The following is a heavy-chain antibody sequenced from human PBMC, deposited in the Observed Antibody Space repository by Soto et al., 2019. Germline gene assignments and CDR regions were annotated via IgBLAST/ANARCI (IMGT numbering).Heavy chain of an antibody. CDR3: AKAGYCSSTSCPTFDY. Sequence: EVQLLESGGDLVQPGGSLRLSCAASGFTFSSYAMSWVRQAPGKGLECVSSISGSGSSTCYADSVKGRCTISRDNSKNTVYLQMNSLRAEDTAVYYCAKAGYCSSTSCPTFDYWGQGTLVTVSS. CDR2: ISGSGSST. J-gene: IGHJ4*02. CDR1: GFTFSSYA. V-gene: IGHV3-23*01. D-gene: IGHD2-2*01.